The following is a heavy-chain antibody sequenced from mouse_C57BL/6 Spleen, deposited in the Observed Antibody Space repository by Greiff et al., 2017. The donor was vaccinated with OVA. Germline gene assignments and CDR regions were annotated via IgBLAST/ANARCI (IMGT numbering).Heavy chain of an antibody. J-gene: IGHJ4*01. Sequence: EVKLVESGGGLVKPGGSLKLSCAASGFTFSDYGMHWVRQAPEKGLEWVAYISSGSSTIYYADTVKGRFTISRDNAKNTLFLQMTSLRSEDTAMYYCARPITTVVATDYAMDYWGQGTSVTVSS. CDR1: GFTFSDYG. D-gene: IGHD1-1*01. V-gene: IGHV5-17*01. CDR3: ARPITTVVATDYAMDY. CDR2: ISSGSSTI.